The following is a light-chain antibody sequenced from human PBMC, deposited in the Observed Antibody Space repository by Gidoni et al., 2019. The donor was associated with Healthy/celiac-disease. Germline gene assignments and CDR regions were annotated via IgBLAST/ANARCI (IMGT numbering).Light chain of an antibody. CDR2: DDS. CDR1: NIGSKS. CDR3: QVWDSSSDHPYV. J-gene: IGLJ1*01. V-gene: IGLV3-21*02. Sequence: SYVLTQPPSVSVAPGQTARITCGGNNIGSKSVHWYQQKPAQAPVLVVYDDSDRPSGIPDRFSGSNSGNTATLTISRVEAGDEADYYCQVWDSSSDHPYVFGTGTKVTVL.